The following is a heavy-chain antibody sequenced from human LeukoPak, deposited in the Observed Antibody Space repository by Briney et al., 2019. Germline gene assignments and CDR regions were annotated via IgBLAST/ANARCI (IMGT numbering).Heavy chain of an antibody. J-gene: IGHJ6*02. D-gene: IGHD1-26*01. CDR1: GDIVSNNNVA. V-gene: IGHV6-1*01. CDR2: TYYRSKWYN. Sequence: SQTLSLTCATSGDIVSNNNVAWSWIRQSPSRGLEWLGRTYYRSKWYNDYAVSVKSRITINPDTSKNQFSLQLNSVTPEDTAVYYCARDSGGYSYGMDVWGQGTTVTVSS. CDR3: ARDSGGYSYGMDV.